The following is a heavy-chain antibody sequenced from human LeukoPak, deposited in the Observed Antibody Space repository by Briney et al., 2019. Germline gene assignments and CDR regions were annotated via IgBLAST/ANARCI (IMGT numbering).Heavy chain of an antibody. CDR3: ARGAFDYDDAFDI. CDR2: IYYSGST. Sequence: SETLSLTCTVSGGSISSGGYYWSWIRQHPGKGLEWIGYIYYSGSTYYNPSLKSRVTISVDTSKNQFSLKLSSVTAADTAVYYCARGAFDYDDAFDIWGQGTMVTVSS. J-gene: IGHJ3*02. CDR1: GGSISSGGYY. V-gene: IGHV4-31*03. D-gene: IGHD4-17*01.